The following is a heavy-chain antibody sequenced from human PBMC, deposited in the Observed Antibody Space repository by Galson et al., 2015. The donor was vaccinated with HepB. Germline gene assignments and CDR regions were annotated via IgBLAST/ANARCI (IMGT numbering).Heavy chain of an antibody. J-gene: IGHJ4*02. CDR1: GFTFSSYG. V-gene: IGHV3-30*02. CDR2: IRYDGSNK. CDR3: AKGTYGSGSYVY. Sequence: SLRLSCAASGFTFSSYGMHWVRQAPGKGLEWVAFIRYDGSNKYYADSVKGRFTISRDNSKNTLYLQMNSLRAEDTAVYYCAKGTYGSGSYVYWGQGTLVTVSS. D-gene: IGHD3-10*01.